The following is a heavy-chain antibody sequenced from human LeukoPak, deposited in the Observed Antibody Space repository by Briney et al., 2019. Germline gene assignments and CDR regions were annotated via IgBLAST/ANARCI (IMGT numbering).Heavy chain of an antibody. CDR2: ISSSSTI. CDR3: ARDGYKDFDY. CDR1: GFTFSSYS. Sequence: GGSLRLSCAASGFTFSSYSMNWVRQAPGKGLEWVSYISSSSTIYYADSVKGRFTISRDNAKNSLYLQMNSLRDEDTAVYYCARDGYKDFDYWGQGTLVTVSS. V-gene: IGHV3-48*02. J-gene: IGHJ4*02. D-gene: IGHD5-24*01.